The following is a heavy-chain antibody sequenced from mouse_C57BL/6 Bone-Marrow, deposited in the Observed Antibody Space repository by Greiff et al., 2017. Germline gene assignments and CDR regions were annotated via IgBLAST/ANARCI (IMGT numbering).Heavy chain of an antibody. CDR3: AREAVYYNGSSPYYSAMDY. D-gene: IGHD1-1*01. Sequence: QVQLKESGAELVRPGASVKLSCKASGYTFTDYYLNWVKQRLGQGLEWMARFFLGGGNTYYNEKFKGKATLTEEKSSRTANVQLSRLTSEDSTVYFFAREAVYYNGSSPYYSAMDYWGQGTSVTVSS. V-gene: IGHV1-76*01. CDR1: GYTFTDYY. J-gene: IGHJ4*01. CDR2: FFLGGGNT.